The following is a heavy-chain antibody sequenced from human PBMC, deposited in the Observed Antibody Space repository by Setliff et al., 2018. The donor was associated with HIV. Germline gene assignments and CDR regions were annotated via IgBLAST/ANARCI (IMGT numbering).Heavy chain of an antibody. CDR3: VNPSGAMGDFDS. D-gene: IGHD3-16*01. J-gene: IGHJ4*02. CDR1: GGSISSTNYF. CDR2: IYHHGST. V-gene: IGHV4-39*01. Sequence: PSETLSLTCTVSGGSISSTNYFWGWIRQPPGKGLEWIGTIYHHGSTYYNPSLKSRVTISIDTSKNQFSLQLTSVTAADTAVYYCVNPSGAMGDFDSWGQGTLVTVS.